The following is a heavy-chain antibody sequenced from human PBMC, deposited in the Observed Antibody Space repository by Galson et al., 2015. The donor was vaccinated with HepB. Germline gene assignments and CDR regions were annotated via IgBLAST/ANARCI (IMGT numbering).Heavy chain of an antibody. CDR1: GYSFSNYW. V-gene: IGHV5-51*01. CDR3: ARHKFPAAAADDAFDI. Sequence: QSGAEVKKPGESLKISCKGSGYSFSNYWIGWVRQMPGKGLEWMGIIYPGDSDTRYSPSFQGQVTISADKSISTAYLQWSSLKASDTAMYYCARHKFPAAAADDAFDIWGQGTMVTVSS. J-gene: IGHJ3*02. D-gene: IGHD6-13*01. CDR2: IYPGDSDT.